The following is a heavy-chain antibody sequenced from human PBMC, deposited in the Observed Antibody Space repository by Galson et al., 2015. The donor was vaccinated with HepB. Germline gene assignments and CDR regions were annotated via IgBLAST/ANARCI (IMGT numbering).Heavy chain of an antibody. J-gene: IGHJ6*03. CDR3: ARESGSYFPMDV. CDR2: TSYDGSNK. CDR1: GFTFSSYA. V-gene: IGHV3-30-3*01. D-gene: IGHD1-26*01. Sequence: SLRLSCAASGFTFSSYAMHWVRQAPGKGLEWVAVTSYDGSNKYYADSVKGRFTISRDNSKNTLYLQMNSLRAEDTAVYYCARESGSYFPMDVWGKGTTVTVSS.